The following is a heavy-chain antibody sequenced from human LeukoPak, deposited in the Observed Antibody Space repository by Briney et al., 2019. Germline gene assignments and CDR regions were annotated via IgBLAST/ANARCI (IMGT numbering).Heavy chain of an antibody. J-gene: IGHJ4*02. Sequence: GGSLRLSCAASGFTFSSYAMYWVRQAPGKGLEWVAVISYDGSNKYYADSVKGRFTISRDNSKNTLYLQMNSLRAEDTAVYYCARGMTPGIAAANPFDYWGQGTLVTVSS. CDR3: ARGMTPGIAAANPFDY. V-gene: IGHV3-30-3*01. CDR1: GFTFSSYA. CDR2: ISYDGSNK. D-gene: IGHD6-13*01.